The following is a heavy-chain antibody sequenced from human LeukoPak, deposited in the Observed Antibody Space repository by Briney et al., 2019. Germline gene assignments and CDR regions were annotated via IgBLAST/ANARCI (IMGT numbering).Heavy chain of an antibody. CDR2: ISWNSGSI. Sequence: GGSPRLSCAASGFTFDDYAMHWVRHAPGKGLEWVSGISWNSGSIGYADSVKGRFTISRDNAKNSLYLQMNSLRAEDTALYYCAKEITMVRGVIISLGGFDYWGQGTLVTVSS. CDR1: GFTFDDYA. V-gene: IGHV3-9*01. CDR3: AKEITMVRGVIISLGGFDY. J-gene: IGHJ4*02. D-gene: IGHD3-10*01.